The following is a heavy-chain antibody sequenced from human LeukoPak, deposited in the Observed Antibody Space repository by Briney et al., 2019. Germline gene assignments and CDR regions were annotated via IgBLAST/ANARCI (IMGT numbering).Heavy chain of an antibody. J-gene: IGHJ4*02. Sequence: GESLKISCKGSGYSFTSYWIGWVRQMPGKGLVWMGIIYPGDSDTRYSPSFQGQVTISADKSISTTYPQWSSLKASDTAIYYCARLSPFRGVTYYFDYWGQGTLVTVSS. CDR2: IYPGDSDT. CDR3: ARLSPFRGVTYYFDY. D-gene: IGHD3-10*01. CDR1: GYSFTSYW. V-gene: IGHV5-51*01.